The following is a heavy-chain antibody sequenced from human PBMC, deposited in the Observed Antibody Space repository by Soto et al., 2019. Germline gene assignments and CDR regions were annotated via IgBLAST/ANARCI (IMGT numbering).Heavy chain of an antibody. Sequence: PGESLKISCQSSGYTFSNFWIGWVRQLPGKGLEWMGIIYPGDHETRYSPSFHGKVTISADRSINTAYLQWNSLEASDTAFYFCARSPRSSPYFDYWGQGALVNVSS. J-gene: IGHJ4*02. CDR2: IYPGDHET. CDR3: ARSPRSSPYFDY. CDR1: GYTFSNFW. D-gene: IGHD6-13*01. V-gene: IGHV5-51*01.